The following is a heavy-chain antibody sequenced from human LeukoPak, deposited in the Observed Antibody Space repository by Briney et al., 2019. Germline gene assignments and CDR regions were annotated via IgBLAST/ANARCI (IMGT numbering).Heavy chain of an antibody. CDR1: GGSISSGGYS. Sequence: SQTLSLTCAVSGGSISSGGYSWSWIRQPPGKGLEWIGYIYHSGSTYYNPSLKSRVTISVDTSKNQFSLKLSSVTAADTAVYYCARDGYSYGTNFDYWGQGTLVTVSS. CDR3: ARDGYSYGTNFDY. V-gene: IGHV4-30-2*01. D-gene: IGHD5-18*01. J-gene: IGHJ4*02. CDR2: IYHSGST.